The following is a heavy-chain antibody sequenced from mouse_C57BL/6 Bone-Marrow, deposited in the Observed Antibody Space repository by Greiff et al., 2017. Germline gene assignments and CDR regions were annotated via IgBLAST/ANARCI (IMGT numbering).Heavy chain of an antibody. CDR3: ARAYYSNYLFAY. D-gene: IGHD2-5*01. CDR1: GFTFTDYY. V-gene: IGHV7-3*01. J-gene: IGHJ3*01. Sequence: EVQVVESGGGLVQPGGSLSLSCAASGFTFTDYYMSWVRQPPGKALEWLGFIRNKANGYTTEYSASVKGRFTISRDNSQSILYLQMNALRAEDSATYYCARAYYSNYLFAYWGQGTLVTVSA. CDR2: IRNKANGYTT.